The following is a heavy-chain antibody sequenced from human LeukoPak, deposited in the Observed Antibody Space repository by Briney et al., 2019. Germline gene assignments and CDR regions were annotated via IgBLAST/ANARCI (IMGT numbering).Heavy chain of an antibody. J-gene: IGHJ5*02. V-gene: IGHV3-74*01. CDR1: GFTFSTYW. CDR2: INSDGSST. D-gene: IGHD3-10*01. Sequence: GGSLRLSCAASGFTFSTYWMHWVRQAPGKGLVWVSRINSDGSSTTYADSVKGRFTISRDNAKNTLYLQMNSLRAEDTAVYYCARSATYYYGSVFDPWGQGTLVTVSS. CDR3: ARSATYYYGSVFDP.